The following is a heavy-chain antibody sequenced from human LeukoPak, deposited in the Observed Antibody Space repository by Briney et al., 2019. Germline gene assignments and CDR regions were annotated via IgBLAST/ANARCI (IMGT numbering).Heavy chain of an antibody. V-gene: IGHV3-30*04. D-gene: IGHD5-12*01. J-gene: IGHJ5*02. CDR1: GFPLSTSA. Sequence: QPGRSLRLSCAASGFPLSTSAMHWVRQAPGKGLEWVAVISLKGRFTVSRDNSNNTVYLGMNSLRREDTAVYYCSRGWLRTNPLDPWGQGTLVTVSS. CDR3: SRGWLRTNPLDP. CDR2: IS.